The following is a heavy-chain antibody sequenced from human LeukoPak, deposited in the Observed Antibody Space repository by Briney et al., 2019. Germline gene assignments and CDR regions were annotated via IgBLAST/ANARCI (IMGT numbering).Heavy chain of an antibody. CDR2: ISPDSGYI. D-gene: IGHD6-13*01. J-gene: IGHJ4*02. Sequence: AGSLRLSSAASGFTFSIHSLMWVRQAPGKGLEWVSSISPDSGYIYYAHSVKGRFTISRDNAENSLFLQMNSLGAEDTAVYYCAPFSAVTHYYFDYWGQGTLVTVSS. CDR1: GFTFSIHS. CDR3: APFSAVTHYYFDY. V-gene: IGHV3-21*01.